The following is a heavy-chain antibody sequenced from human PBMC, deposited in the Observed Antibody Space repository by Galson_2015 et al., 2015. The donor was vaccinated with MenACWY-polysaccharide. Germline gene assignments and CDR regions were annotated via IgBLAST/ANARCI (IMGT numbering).Heavy chain of an antibody. D-gene: IGHD2-15*01. Sequence: SVKVSCKASGYTFNSYWMNWVRQAPGQGLEWMGRINTNGGGTSYAQKFQGRVTMTRDTSTSTAYMELSNLRHEDTAVYYCARDNPYFGCDGHGFYYRPDVWGKGSALTVSS. V-gene: IGHV1-46*02. J-gene: IGHJ6*04. CDR3: ARDNPYFGCDGHGFYYRPDV. CDR1: GYTFNSYW. CDR2: INTNGGGT.